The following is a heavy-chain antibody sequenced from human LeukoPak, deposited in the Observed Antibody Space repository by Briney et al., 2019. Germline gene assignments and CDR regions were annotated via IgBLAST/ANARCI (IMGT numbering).Heavy chain of an antibody. D-gene: IGHD3-10*01. J-gene: IGHJ4*02. CDR3: ARDREGSGSYYLDY. CDR1: GGSISSGSYY. CDR2: IYTSGST. Sequence: SETLSLTCTVSGGSISSGSYYWSWIRQPAGEGLEWIGRIYTSGSTNYNPSLKSRVTISVDTSKNQFSLKLSSVTAADTAVYYCARDREGSGSYYLDYWGQGTLVTVSS. V-gene: IGHV4-61*02.